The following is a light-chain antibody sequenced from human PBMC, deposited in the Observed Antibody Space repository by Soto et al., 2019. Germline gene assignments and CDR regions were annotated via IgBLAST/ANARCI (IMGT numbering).Light chain of an antibody. CDR1: QSISSW. Sequence: DIPMTQSPSTLSASVGDRVTITCRASQSISSWLAWYQQKPGKAPKLLIYKASSLESGVPSRFSGSGSGTEFTLTISSLQPDDFATYYCQQYNRKGTFGQGTKVEIK. V-gene: IGKV1-5*03. CDR2: KAS. CDR3: QQYNRKGT. J-gene: IGKJ1*01.